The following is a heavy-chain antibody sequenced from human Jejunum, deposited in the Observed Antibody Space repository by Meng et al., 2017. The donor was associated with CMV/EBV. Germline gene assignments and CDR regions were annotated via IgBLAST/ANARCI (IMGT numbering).Heavy chain of an antibody. CDR3: AKERRDGYNRVDY. J-gene: IGHJ4*02. CDR2: IHYSGSN. D-gene: IGHD5-24*01. CDR1: GVSISNDDHY. Sequence: QGQLQESGPALVKPSQTLSLTCTVSGVSISNDDHYWSWIRQSPVKGLEWIAYIHYSGSNLYNPSLKSRVIISIDTSKNQFSLSVNSVTAADTAVYYCAKERRDGYNRVDYWGQGILVTVSS. V-gene: IGHV4-30-4*08.